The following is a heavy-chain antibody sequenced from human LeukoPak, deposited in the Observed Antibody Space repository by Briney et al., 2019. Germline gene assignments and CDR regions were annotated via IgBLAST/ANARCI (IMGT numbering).Heavy chain of an antibody. V-gene: IGHV3-21*01. CDR2: IGDSSTYT. CDR3: ARDFYDSGGYHHDAFDI. CDR1: GFTFNNYN. Sequence: GGSLRLSCAASGFTFNNYNMNWVRQAPGKGLEWVSSIGDSSTYTYYADSVKGRFTISRDNAKNSLYLQMNSLRAEDTAVYYCARDFYDSGGYHHDAFDIWGQGTMVTVSS. J-gene: IGHJ3*02. D-gene: IGHD3-22*01.